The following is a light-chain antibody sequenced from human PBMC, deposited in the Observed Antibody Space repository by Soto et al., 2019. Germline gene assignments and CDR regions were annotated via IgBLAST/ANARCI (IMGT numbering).Light chain of an antibody. J-gene: IGKJ3*01. CDR1: QDISNY. CDR3: QQYHNLPPFT. Sequence: DIQMTQSPSSLSASVGDRVTITCQASQDISNYLNWYQQKPGKAPKLLIYDASNLKTEVPSRFSGSGSGTAFTFTISSLQPEDIATYYCQQYHNLPPFTFGPGTKVDIK. V-gene: IGKV1-33*01. CDR2: DAS.